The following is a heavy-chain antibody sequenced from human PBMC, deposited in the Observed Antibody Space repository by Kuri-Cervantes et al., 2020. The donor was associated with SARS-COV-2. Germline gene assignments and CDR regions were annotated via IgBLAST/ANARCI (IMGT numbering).Heavy chain of an antibody. Sequence: ASVKVSCKVSGYTLTELSMHWVRQAPGKGLEWMGGFDPEDGKAIYAQKFQGRVTMTEDTSTDTAYMELSSLRSEDTAVYYCARDPRPKTRDSGGHDYWGQGTLVTVSS. CDR3: ARDPRPKTRDSGGHDY. V-gene: IGHV1-24*01. CDR1: GYTLTELS. J-gene: IGHJ4*02. CDR2: FDPEDGKA. D-gene: IGHD4-23*01.